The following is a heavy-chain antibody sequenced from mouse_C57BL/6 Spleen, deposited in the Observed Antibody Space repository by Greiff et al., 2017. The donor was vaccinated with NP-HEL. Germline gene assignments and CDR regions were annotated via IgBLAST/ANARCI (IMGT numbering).Heavy chain of an antibody. CDR1: GFTFSDYG. Sequence: EVKLVESGGGLVKPGGSLKLSCAASGFTFSDYGMHWVRQAPEKGLEWVAYISSGSSTIYYADTVKGRFTISRDNAKNTLFLQMTSLRSEDTAMYYCAETGLLKAMDYWGQGTTVTVSS. CDR3: AETGLLKAMDY. J-gene: IGHJ4*01. CDR2: ISSGSSTI. D-gene: IGHD1-3*01. V-gene: IGHV5-17*01.